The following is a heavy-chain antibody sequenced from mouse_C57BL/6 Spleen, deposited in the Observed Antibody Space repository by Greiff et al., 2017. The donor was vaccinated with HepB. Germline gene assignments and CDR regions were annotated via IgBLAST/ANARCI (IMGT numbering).Heavy chain of an antibody. CDR1: GYTFTSYG. CDR3: VPDLLSYAMDY. J-gene: IGHJ4*01. D-gene: IGHD1-1*01. CDR2: IYPRSGNT. V-gene: IGHV1-81*01. Sequence: QVQLQQSGAELARPGASVKLSCKASGYTFTSYGISWVKQRTGQGLEWIGEIYPRSGNTYYNEKFKGKATLTADKSSSTAYMELRSLTSEDSAVYFCVPDLLSYAMDYWGQGTSVTVSS.